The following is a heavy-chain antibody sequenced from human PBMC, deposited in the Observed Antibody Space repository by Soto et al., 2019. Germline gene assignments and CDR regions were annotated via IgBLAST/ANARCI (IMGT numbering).Heavy chain of an antibody. CDR3: ARGYYYGSGSYYPYYYGMDV. V-gene: IGHV4-30-4*01. CDR1: GGSISSCDYY. CDR2: IYYSGST. J-gene: IGHJ6*02. D-gene: IGHD3-10*01. Sequence: SETLSLTCTVSGGSISSCDYYWSWIRQPPGKGLEWIGYIYYSGSTYYNPSLKSRVTISVDTSKNQFSLKLSSVTAADTAVYYCARGYYYGSGSYYPYYYGMDVWGQGTTVTVSS.